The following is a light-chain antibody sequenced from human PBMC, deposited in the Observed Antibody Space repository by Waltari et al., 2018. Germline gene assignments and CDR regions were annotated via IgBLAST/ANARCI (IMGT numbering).Light chain of an antibody. V-gene: IGKV1-27*01. CDR3: QKYDNAPWT. Sequence: DIQMTQSPSSLSASVGDRVTITCPASQGISNYLAWYQQKPGKVPKLLINAASTLQSGVPSRISGSGSGTDFTLTISSLQPEDVATYYCQKYDNAPWTFGQGTKVEIK. CDR2: AAS. CDR1: QGISNY. J-gene: IGKJ1*01.